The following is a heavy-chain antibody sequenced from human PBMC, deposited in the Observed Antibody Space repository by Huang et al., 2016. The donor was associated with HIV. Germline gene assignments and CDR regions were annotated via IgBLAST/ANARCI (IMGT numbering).Heavy chain of an antibody. CDR1: GYTFTKYA. CDR2: INAGNGNT. Sequence: GSVKVSCKASGYTFTKYALHWVRQDPGQRLEWMGWINAGNGNTRYSQQFQGRVNITRDTSASAVYMELSSLRSQDTAVYYCARDHTYSSGLPYFYYWGQGTLVTFSS. J-gene: IGHJ4*02. D-gene: IGHD6-19*01. V-gene: IGHV1-3*01. CDR3: ARDHTYSSGLPYFYY.